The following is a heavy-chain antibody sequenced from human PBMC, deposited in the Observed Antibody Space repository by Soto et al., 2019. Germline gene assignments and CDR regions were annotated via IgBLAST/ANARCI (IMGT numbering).Heavy chain of an antibody. V-gene: IGHV3-30-3*01. D-gene: IGHD5-12*01. CDR3: APGRWLQLIEAFDI. CDR2: ISYDGSNK. CDR1: GFTFSSYA. Sequence: QVQLVESGGGVVQPGRSLRLSCAASGFTFSSYAMHWVRQAPGKGLEWVAVISYDGSNKYYADSVKGRFTISRDNSKNTLYLQMNSLRAEDTAVYYCAPGRWLQLIEAFDIWGQGTMVTVSS. J-gene: IGHJ3*02.